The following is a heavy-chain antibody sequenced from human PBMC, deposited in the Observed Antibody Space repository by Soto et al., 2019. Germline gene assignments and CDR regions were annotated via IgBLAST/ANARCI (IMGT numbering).Heavy chain of an antibody. J-gene: IGHJ4*02. CDR3: ARGLVDVTTVTFFDY. V-gene: IGHV3-13*01. CDR2: IGTAGDT. Sequence: PGGSLRLSCAASGFTFSSYDMHWVRQATGKGLEWVSAIGTAGDTYYPGSVKGRFTISRENAKNSLYLQMNSLRAGDTAVYYCARGLVDVTTVTFFDYWGQGTLVT. CDR1: GFTFSSYD. D-gene: IGHD4-17*01.